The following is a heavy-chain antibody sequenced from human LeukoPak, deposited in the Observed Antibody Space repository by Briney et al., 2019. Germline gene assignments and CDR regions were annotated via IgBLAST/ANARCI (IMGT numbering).Heavy chain of an antibody. CDR2: IYYSGNT. CDR1: GGSISSYY. V-gene: IGHV4-59*12. Sequence: KPSETLSLTCTVSGGSISSYYWSWIRQPPGKGLEWIGYIYYSGNTNYNPSLKSRVTMSVDTSKNQFSLKLSSVTAADTAVYYCARDGRTGYYYYYGMDVWGQGTTVTVSS. D-gene: IGHD3/OR15-3a*01. J-gene: IGHJ6*02. CDR3: ARDGRTGYYYYYGMDV.